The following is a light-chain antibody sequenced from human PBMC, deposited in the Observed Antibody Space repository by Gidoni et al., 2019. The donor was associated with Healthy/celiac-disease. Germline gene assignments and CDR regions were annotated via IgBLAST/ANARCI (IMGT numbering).Light chain of an antibody. V-gene: IGKV1-33*01. CDR2: DAS. CDR1: QDISNY. J-gene: IGKJ5*01. CDR3: QQYDNLPIT. Sequence: DIQMTQSPSSLSASVGDRVTITCQASQDISNYLNWYQQKPGKAPKLLIYDASNLETGVPSRFSGSGSGKDFTFTISSLQPEDIATYYCQQYDNLPITFGQXTRLEIK.